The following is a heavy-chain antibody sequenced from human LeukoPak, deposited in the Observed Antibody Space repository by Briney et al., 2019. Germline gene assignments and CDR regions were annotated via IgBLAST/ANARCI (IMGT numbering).Heavy chain of an antibody. CDR3: AKGRTASRKNNVVVVPAAMNPYCMDV. Sequence: GGSLRLSCAASGFTFSSYGMHWVRQAPGKGLDWVAFIRYDGSNKYYADSVKGRFTISRDSSKNTLYLQMNSLRAEDTAVYYCAKGRTASRKNNVVVVPAAMNPYCMDVWGKGTTVTVSS. CDR2: IRYDGSNK. CDR1: GFTFSSYG. D-gene: IGHD2-2*01. V-gene: IGHV3-30*02. J-gene: IGHJ6*03.